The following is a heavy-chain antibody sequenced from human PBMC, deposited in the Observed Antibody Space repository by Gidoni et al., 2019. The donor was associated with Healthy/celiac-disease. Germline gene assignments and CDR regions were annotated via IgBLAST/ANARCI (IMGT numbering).Heavy chain of an antibody. CDR2: INAGNGNT. Sequence: QVQLVQSGAEVKKPGASVKGSCKASGYTFTSYAMHWWRQAPGQRLELMGWINAGNGNTKYSQKFQVRVTINRDTSASTAYMELSSLRSEDTAVYYCARDWREVGAPWAFDYWGQGTLVTVSS. CDR1: GYTFTSYA. D-gene: IGHD1-26*01. J-gene: IGHJ4*02. CDR3: ARDWREVGAPWAFDY. V-gene: IGHV1-3*01.